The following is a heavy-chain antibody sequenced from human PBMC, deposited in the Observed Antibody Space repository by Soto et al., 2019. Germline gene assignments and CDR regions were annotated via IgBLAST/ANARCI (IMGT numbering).Heavy chain of an antibody. D-gene: IGHD6-19*01. J-gene: IGHJ4*02. V-gene: IGHV1-18*01. CDR1: GYPFTSNR. CDR2: ISPHNGNA. CDR3: ARARSGWYDF. Sequence: GSVKVSFKTCGYPFTSNRLSLVRRAPGQGLEWMGWISPHNGNAKYAQKFQDRVTMTADTAASTVYMELRSLRSDDSAVFYCARARSGWYDFWGQGTMVTVSS.